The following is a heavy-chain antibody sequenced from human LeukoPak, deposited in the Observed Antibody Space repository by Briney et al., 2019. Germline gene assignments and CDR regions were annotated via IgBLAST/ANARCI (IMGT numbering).Heavy chain of an antibody. Sequence: GASVTVSCKASGYTFTSYAMHWVRQAPGQRLEWMGWINAGNGNTKYSRKFQGRVTITRDTSASTAYMELSSLRSEDTAVYYCARSNRIVVPPAMGIDYWGQGTLVTVSS. J-gene: IGHJ4*02. CDR1: GYTFTSYA. V-gene: IGHV1-3*01. CDR3: ARSNRIVVPPAMGIDY. D-gene: IGHD2-2*01. CDR2: INAGNGNT.